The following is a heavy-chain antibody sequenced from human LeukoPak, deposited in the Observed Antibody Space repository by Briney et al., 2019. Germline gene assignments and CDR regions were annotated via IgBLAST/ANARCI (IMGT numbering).Heavy chain of an antibody. V-gene: IGHV3-21*01. D-gene: IGHD2-15*01. CDR1: GFTFSSYS. CDR3: ARDPDIVVVVAATLPYYMDV. Sequence: GGSLRLSCAASGFTFSSYSMNWVRQAPGKGLEWVSSISSSSSYIYYADSVKGRFTISRDNAKNSLYLQMNSLRAEDTAVYYCARDPDIVVVVAATLPYYMDVWGKGTTVTISS. J-gene: IGHJ6*03. CDR2: ISSSSSYI.